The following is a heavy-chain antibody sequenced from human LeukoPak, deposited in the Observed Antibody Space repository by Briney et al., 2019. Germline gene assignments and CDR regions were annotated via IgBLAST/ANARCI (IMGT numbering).Heavy chain of an antibody. V-gene: IGHV4-34*01. D-gene: IGHD4-17*01. Sequence: PSETLSLTCAVYGGSFSGYYWSRIRQPPGKGLEWIGEINHSGSTNYNPSLKSRVTISVDTSKNQFSLKLSSVTAADTAVYYCARYWYGDYDSLYYYMDVWGKGTTVTVSS. J-gene: IGHJ6*03. CDR1: GGSFSGYY. CDR2: INHSGST. CDR3: ARYWYGDYDSLYYYMDV.